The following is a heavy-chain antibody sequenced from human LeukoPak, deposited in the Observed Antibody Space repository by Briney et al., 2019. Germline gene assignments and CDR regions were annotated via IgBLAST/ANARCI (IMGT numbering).Heavy chain of an antibody. CDR2: ITPLFGTA. CDR3: ARHSSEIRRLTVH. V-gene: IGHV1-69*13. CDR1: GGAFSNYA. Sequence: SVKVSCKASGGAFSNYAINWVRQAPGQGLEGMGGITPLFGTAKYAQKFQARVTITGDESGSTPYTELSTLRSEDTAVYYRARHSSEIRRLTVHWGQGTLVTVSS. D-gene: IGHD3-10*01. J-gene: IGHJ1*01.